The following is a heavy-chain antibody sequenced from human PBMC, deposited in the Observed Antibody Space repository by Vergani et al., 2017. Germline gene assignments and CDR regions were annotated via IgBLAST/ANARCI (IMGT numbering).Heavy chain of an antibody. V-gene: IGHV1-8*01. D-gene: IGHD3-3*01. Sequence: QVQLVHSGAEVKKPGASVKVSCKASGYTFTSYDINWVRQATGQGLEWMGWMNPNSGNTGYEQKFQGRVTMTRNTSISTAYMELSSLRSEDTAVYYCARFASRVTIFGVVIRYMDVWGKGTTVTVSS. CDR2: MNPNSGNT. CDR1: GYTFTSYD. CDR3: ARFASRVTIFGVVIRYMDV. J-gene: IGHJ6*03.